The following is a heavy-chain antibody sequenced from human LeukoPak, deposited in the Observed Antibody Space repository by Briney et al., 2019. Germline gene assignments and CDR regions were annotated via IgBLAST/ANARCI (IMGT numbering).Heavy chain of an antibody. CDR1: GFTFSSYA. Sequence: GGSLRLSCAASGFTFSSYAMSWVRQAPGKGLEWVSAISGSGGSTYYADSVKGRFTISRDNSKNTLYLQMNSLRAEDTAVYYCAKDRVRVTFLSPRDYIWGSYRLGYFDYWGQGTLVTVSS. J-gene: IGHJ4*02. D-gene: IGHD3-16*02. V-gene: IGHV3-23*01. CDR3: AKDRVRVTFLSPRDYIWGSYRLGYFDY. CDR2: ISGSGGST.